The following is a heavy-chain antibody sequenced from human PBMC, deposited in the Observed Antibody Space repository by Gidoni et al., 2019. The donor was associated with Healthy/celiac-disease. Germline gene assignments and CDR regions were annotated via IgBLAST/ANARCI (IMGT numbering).Heavy chain of an antibody. J-gene: IGHJ4*02. CDR3: AKIESMVRGILKDFDY. D-gene: IGHD3-10*01. V-gene: IGHV3-23*01. CDR1: VFPFSNYA. Sequence: EVQLLAAGGGLVQPGGFMSPSCAASVFPFSNYAMSWVRQAPGKGLEWVAAISGSGGSKYYADSVKGRFTISRDNSKNTLYLQMNSLRAEDTAVYYCAKIESMVRGILKDFDYWGQGTLVTVSS. CDR2: ISGSGGSK.